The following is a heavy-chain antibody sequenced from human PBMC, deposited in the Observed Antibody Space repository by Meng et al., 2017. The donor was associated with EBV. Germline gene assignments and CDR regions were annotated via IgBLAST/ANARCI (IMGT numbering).Heavy chain of an antibody. D-gene: IGHD6-19*01. J-gene: IGHJ4*02. Sequence: LGVFRGGGVQNGRSLGLPLAALAFTSSGDGMQWVRQAPGKGLEWVAVISYDGSNKYYADSVKGRFTISRDNSKNTLYLQMNSLRAEDTAVYYCAKGWRYGVADNYFDYWGQGTLVTVSS. CDR1: AFTSSGDG. V-gene: IGHV3-30*18. CDR2: ISYDGSNK. CDR3: AKGWRYGVADNYFDY.